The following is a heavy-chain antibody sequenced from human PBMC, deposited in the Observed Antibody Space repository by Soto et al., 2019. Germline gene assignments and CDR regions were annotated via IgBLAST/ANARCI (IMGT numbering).Heavy chain of an antibody. J-gene: IGHJ5*02. D-gene: IGHD6-13*01. V-gene: IGHV4-39*01. CDR3: ARGDSSSWFTYSWFDP. Sequence: QLQLQESGPGLVKPSETLSLTCTVSGGSISSSSYYWGWIRQPPGKGLEWIGNIYYSGNTYYNPSLKSRVTISVDTSKNQFSLKLTSVTAADTAVYYCARGDSSSWFTYSWFDPWGQGTLVTVSS. CDR1: GGSISSSSYY. CDR2: IYYSGNT.